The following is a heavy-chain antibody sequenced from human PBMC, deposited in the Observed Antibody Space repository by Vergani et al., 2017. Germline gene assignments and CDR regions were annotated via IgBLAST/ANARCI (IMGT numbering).Heavy chain of an antibody. V-gene: IGHV3-21*01. CDR3: ARDRYCSGGSCYRPLYYFDY. CDR1: GFTFSSYS. J-gene: IGHJ4*02. CDR2: ISSSSSYI. Sequence: EVQLVESGGGLVKPGGSLRLSCAASGFTFSSYSMNWVRQAPGKGLEWVSSISSSSSYIYYADSVKGRFTISRDNAKNSLYLQMNSLRAEDTAVYYCARDRYCSGGSCYRPLYYFDYWGQGTLVTVSS. D-gene: IGHD2-15*01.